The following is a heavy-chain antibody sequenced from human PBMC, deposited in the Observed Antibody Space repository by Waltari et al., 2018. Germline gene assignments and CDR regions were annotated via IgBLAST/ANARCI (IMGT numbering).Heavy chain of an antibody. D-gene: IGHD4-17*01. J-gene: IGHJ3*02. Sequence: QPQLQESGPGLEKPSETLSLTCTVSGGPITTRSYHWAWIRQTPGKGLEWIGSIHISGSTYYNPSLRSRVTMSVDTSNNQFSLKLTSVTAADTAVYYCARQPPTTVPTPRSPFDTWGQGTMVSVSS. CDR3: ARQPPTTVPTPRSPFDT. CDR1: GGPITTRSYH. V-gene: IGHV4-39*07. CDR2: IHISGST.